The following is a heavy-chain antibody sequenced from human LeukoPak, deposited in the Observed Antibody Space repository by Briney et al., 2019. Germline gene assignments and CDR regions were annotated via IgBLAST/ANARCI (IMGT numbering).Heavy chain of an antibody. CDR2: LYPDGRT. CDR1: GFTVSSNY. V-gene: IGHV3-66*01. CDR3: ARTLVATGTDAFDI. J-gene: IGHJ3*02. D-gene: IGHD5-12*01. Sequence: GGSLRLSCAASGFTVSSNYMSWVRQVPGKGLEWVSVLYPDGRTFYADSVKGRFTISRDNSKNTLYLQMNSLRAEDTALYYCARTLVATGTDAFDIWGQGTLVTVSS.